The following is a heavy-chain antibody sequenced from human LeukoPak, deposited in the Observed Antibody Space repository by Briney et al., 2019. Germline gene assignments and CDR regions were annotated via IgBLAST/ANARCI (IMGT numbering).Heavy chain of an antibody. CDR3: ARGTTHTELWAYYYCGMDV. D-gene: IGHD2-21*01. Sequence: SETLSLTCTVSGGSISSYHWSWIRQPPGKGLEWIGYIYYSGSTNYNPSLKSRVTISVDTSKNQFSLKLSSVTAADTAVYYCARGTTHTELWAYYYCGMDVWGQGTTVTVSS. CDR2: IYYSGST. CDR1: GGSISSYH. V-gene: IGHV4-59*01. J-gene: IGHJ6*02.